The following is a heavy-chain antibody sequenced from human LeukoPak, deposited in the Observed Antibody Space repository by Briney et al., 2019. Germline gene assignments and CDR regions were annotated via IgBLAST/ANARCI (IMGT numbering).Heavy chain of an antibody. CDR3: ARVAPVVTPEVDY. Sequence: GGSLRLSCAASGFTFSSYWMHWVRQAPGKGLVWVSRINSDGSSTSYADSVKGRFTISRDNAKDTLYLQMNSLRAEDTAVYYCARVAPVVTPEVDYWGQGTLVTVSS. V-gene: IGHV3-74*01. CDR1: GFTFSSYW. D-gene: IGHD4-23*01. J-gene: IGHJ4*02. CDR2: INSDGSST.